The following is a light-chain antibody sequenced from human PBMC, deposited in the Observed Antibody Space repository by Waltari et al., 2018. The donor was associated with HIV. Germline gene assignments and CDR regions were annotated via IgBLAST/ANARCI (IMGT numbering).Light chain of an antibody. V-gene: IGLV2-8*01. Sequence: QSALTQPPSASGSPGQSVTISCTGTSSDVGGSQFVSGYQQHPGKAPKVRVYEVTKRPSGVPDRFSVSGAGNPASLTVSGLQAEDEADYYCSSSVGSNNYVFGTGTKVTVL. CDR1: SSDVGGSQF. J-gene: IGLJ1*01. CDR2: EVT. CDR3: SSSVGSNNYV.